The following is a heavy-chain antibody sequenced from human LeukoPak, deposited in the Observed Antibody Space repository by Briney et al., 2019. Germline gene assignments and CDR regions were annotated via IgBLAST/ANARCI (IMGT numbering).Heavy chain of an antibody. Sequence: GGSLGLSCAASGFTFSSYSMNWVRQAPGKGLEWVSYISSSSSTIYYADSVKGRFTISRDNSKNTLYLQMNSLRAEDTAVYYCAKGLPGGSYSYFDYWGQGTLVTVSS. CDR3: AKGLPGGSYSYFDY. V-gene: IGHV3-48*01. J-gene: IGHJ4*02. CDR2: ISSSSSTI. D-gene: IGHD1-26*01. CDR1: GFTFSSYS.